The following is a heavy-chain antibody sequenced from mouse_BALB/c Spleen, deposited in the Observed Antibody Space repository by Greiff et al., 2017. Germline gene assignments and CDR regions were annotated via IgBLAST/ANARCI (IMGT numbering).Heavy chain of an antibody. Sequence: EVKLVESGGGLVQPGGSRKLSCAASGFTFSSFGMHWVRQAPEKGLEWVAYISSGSSTIYYADTVKGRFTISRDNPKNTLFLQMTSLSSEDTAMYDCARDYGYPYWYFDVWGAGTTVTVSS. CDR2: ISSGSSTI. CDR3: ARDYGYPYWYFDV. J-gene: IGHJ1*01. V-gene: IGHV5-17*02. CDR1: GFTFSSFG. D-gene: IGHD1-2*01.